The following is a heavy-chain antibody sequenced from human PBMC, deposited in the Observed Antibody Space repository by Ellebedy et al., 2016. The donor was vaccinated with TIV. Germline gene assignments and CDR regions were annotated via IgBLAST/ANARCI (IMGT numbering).Heavy chain of an antibody. J-gene: IGHJ5*02. CDR3: AKGGGVLHNWFDP. V-gene: IGHV3-23*01. CDR2: ISGSGAST. D-gene: IGHD2/OR15-2a*01. Sequence: GESLKISCAASGFTFSSYAMSWVRQAPGKGLEWVSAISGSGASTYYADSVKGRFTISRDNSKNTLYLQMKSLRAEDTAVYYCAKGGGVLHNWFDPWGQGTLVTVSS. CDR1: GFTFSSYA.